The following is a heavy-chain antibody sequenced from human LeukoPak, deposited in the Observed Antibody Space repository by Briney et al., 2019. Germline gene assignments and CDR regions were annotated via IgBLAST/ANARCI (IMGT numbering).Heavy chain of an antibody. CDR1: GFTFSDNY. D-gene: IGHD2-2*01. J-gene: IGHJ3*02. CDR3: ASTLYCSSTSCYGDDAFDI. CDR2: KKQDGREK. V-gene: IGHV3-7*01. Sequence: GGSLRLSCAASGFTFSDNYMDWVRQAPGKGREGGANKKQDGREKYYGDSVRGRFTFSGDNAKNSLYLQMNSLRAEHAAVYYCASTLYCSSTSCYGDDAFDIWGQGTMVTVSS.